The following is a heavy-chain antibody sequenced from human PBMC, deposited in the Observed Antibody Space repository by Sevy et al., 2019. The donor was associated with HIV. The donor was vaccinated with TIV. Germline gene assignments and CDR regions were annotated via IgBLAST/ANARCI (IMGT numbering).Heavy chain of an antibody. J-gene: IGHJ1*01. D-gene: IGHD2-15*01. CDR2: IRSRGSII. CDR1: GFTFSDYY. Sequence: GGSLRLSCAASGFTFSDYYMSWIRQAPGKGLEWVSYIRSRGSIINYADSVKGPFTISRENAKNSLYLQMNSLRAEDTAVYYCARLYCSGGSCYGGGYFQHWGQGTLVTVSS. V-gene: IGHV3-11*01. CDR3: ARLYCSGGSCYGGGYFQH.